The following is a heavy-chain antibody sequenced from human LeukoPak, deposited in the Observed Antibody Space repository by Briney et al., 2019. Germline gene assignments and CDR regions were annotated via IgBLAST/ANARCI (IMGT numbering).Heavy chain of an antibody. J-gene: IGHJ4*02. CDR3: ARGFWSRYFDY. Sequence: SETLSLTCTVSGYSISGAYYWGWIRQPPGKGLEWIGHIHYSGSTYYNPSLKSRVTISLDTSKNQFSLRLSSLTAADTAVYYCARGFWSRYFDYWGQGTLVTVSS. V-gene: IGHV4-38-2*02. CDR2: IHYSGST. D-gene: IGHD2-8*02. CDR1: GYSISGAYY.